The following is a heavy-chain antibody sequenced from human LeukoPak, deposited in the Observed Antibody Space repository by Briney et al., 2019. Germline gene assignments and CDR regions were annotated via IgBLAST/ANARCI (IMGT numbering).Heavy chain of an antibody. Sequence: GGSLRLSCAASGFPFSSHWMTWVRQAPGKGLEWVANIKHDGSEKYYVDSVKGRFTISRDNARDSVHLQMNSLRAEDTAVYYCAREAYDFSVTGWYNKHFDYWGQGTLVTVSS. CDR3: AREAYDFSVTGWYNKHFDY. CDR2: IKHDGSEK. V-gene: IGHV3-7*01. J-gene: IGHJ4*02. CDR1: GFPFSSHW. D-gene: IGHD6-19*01.